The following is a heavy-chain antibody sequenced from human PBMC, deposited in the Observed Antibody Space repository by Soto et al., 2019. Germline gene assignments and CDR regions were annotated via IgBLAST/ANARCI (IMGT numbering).Heavy chain of an antibody. CDR3: ARHGYCSSTSCYYNY. V-gene: IGHV4-39*01. CDR1: GGSISSSSYY. D-gene: IGHD2-2*03. J-gene: IGHJ4*02. Sequence: QLQLQESGPGLVKPSETLSLTCTVSGGSISSSSYYWGWIRQPPGKGLEWIGSIYYSGSTYYNPSLKSRVPISVDTSKNQFSLKLSSVTAADTAVYYCARHGYCSSTSCYYNYWGQGTLVTVSS. CDR2: IYYSGST.